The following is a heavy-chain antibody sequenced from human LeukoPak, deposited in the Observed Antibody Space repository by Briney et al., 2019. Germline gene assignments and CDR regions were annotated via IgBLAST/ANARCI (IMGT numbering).Heavy chain of an antibody. CDR3: ARARYCSSTSCLRSWFDP. V-gene: IGHV1-18*01. Sequence: GGSLKVSCTASGYTFTSYAISWVRQAPGEGLEWVGGISAYNGKTNYAQTLQGRVTMTTDTSTSTVYMELRSLRSDDTAVYYCARARYCSSTSCLRSWFDPWGQGTLVTVSS. CDR2: ISAYNGKT. J-gene: IGHJ5*02. D-gene: IGHD2-2*01. CDR1: GYTFTSYA.